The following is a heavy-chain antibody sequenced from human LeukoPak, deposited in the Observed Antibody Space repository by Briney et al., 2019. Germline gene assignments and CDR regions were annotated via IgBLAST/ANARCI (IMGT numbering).Heavy chain of an antibody. CDR2: INSDGSST. D-gene: IGHD6-19*01. J-gene: IGHJ4*02. CDR1: GFTFSSYW. V-gene: IGHV3-74*01. CDR3: ARESSSGWIDY. Sequence: PGGSLRLSCAAPGFTFSSYWMHWVRQAPGKGLVWVSRINSDGSSTSYADSVKGRFTISRDNAKNTLYLQMNSLRAEDTAVYYCARESSSGWIDYWGQGTLVTVSS.